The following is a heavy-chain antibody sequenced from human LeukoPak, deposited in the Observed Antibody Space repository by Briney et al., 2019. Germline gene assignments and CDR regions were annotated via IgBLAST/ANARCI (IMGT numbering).Heavy chain of an antibody. Sequence: SETLSLTCTVSGGSISSYYWGWIRQPPGKGLEWIGSIYYSGSTYYNPSLKSRVTISVDTSKNQFSLKLSSVTAADTAVYYCARHRIVVVAAYFDYWGQGTLVTVSS. CDR2: IYYSGST. CDR3: ARHRIVVVAAYFDY. V-gene: IGHV4-39*01. D-gene: IGHD2-21*01. CDR1: GGSISSYY. J-gene: IGHJ4*02.